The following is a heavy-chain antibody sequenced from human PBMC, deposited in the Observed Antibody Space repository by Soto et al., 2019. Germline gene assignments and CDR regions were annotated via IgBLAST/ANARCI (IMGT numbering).Heavy chain of an antibody. CDR3: ARDGGWIDY. D-gene: IGHD6-19*01. J-gene: IGHJ4*02. CDR1: CFSFRSYW. CDR2: INTDGSST. V-gene: IGHV3-74*01. Sequence: GALKVSSAPACFSFRSYWMHWVRQAPGKGLVWVSRINTDGSSTSYADSVKGRFTISRDNAKNTLYLQMNSLRAEDTAVYYCARDGGWIDYWGQGT.